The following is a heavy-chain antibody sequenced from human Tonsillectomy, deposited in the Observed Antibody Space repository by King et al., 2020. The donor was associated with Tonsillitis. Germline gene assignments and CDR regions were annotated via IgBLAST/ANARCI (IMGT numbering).Heavy chain of an antibody. J-gene: IGHJ4*02. V-gene: IGHV3-15*01. D-gene: IGHD3-22*01. CDR1: GFTFSNAW. Sequence: VQLVESGGGLVKPGGSLRLSCAASGFTFSNAWMSWVRQAPGKGLEWVGRIKSKTDGWTTDYAAPVKGGFTILRDDSKNTRYLQMKSLKTEDTAVYYCTTDITMIVVVIKDFDYWGQGTLVTVSS. CDR2: IKSKTDGWTT. CDR3: TTDITMIVVVIKDFDY.